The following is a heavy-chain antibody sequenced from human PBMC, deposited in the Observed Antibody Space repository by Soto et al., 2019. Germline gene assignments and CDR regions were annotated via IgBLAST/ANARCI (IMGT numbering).Heavy chain of an antibody. CDR2: INWNGINK. D-gene: IGHD3-16*01. CDR3: AKDADRLGELWGYFQN. Sequence: GGSLRLSCAVSGFMFEDYAMHWVRQAPGKGLEWVSGINWNGINKGYADSVQGRFTISRDNAKKSLYLQMDYLRPEDAAFYFCAKDADRLGELWGYFQNWGQGTLVTVSS. CDR1: GFMFEDYA. V-gene: IGHV3-9*01. J-gene: IGHJ1*01.